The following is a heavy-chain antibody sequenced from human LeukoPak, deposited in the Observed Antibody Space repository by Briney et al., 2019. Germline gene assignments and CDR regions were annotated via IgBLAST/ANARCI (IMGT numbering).Heavy chain of an antibody. CDR3: ARHRAYSSSSPFDY. CDR1: GGSISSGDYY. D-gene: IGHD6-6*01. Sequence: PSQTLSLTCTVSGGSISSGDYYWSWIRQPPGKGLEWIGYIYYSGSTYYNPSLKSRVTISVDTSKNQFSLKLSSVTAADTAVYYCARHRAYSSSSPFDYWGQGTLVTVSS. CDR2: IYYSGST. V-gene: IGHV4-30-4*01. J-gene: IGHJ4*02.